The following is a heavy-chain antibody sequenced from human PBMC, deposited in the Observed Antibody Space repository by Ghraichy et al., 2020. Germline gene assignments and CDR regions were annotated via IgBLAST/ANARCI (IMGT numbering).Heavy chain of an antibody. CDR3: AGSRDSDWHNFDY. D-gene: IGHD3-22*01. CDR2: ISFDGNLK. Sequence: GGSLRLSCVGSGFNLNNYVLHWFRQAPDKGLDWVAVISFDGNLKHYADSVKGRFTISRDNSKNTLYLQMDSLRAEDTAVFHCAGSRDSDWHNFDYWGQGTLVTVS. J-gene: IGHJ4*02. CDR1: GFNLNNYV. V-gene: IGHV3-30-3*01.